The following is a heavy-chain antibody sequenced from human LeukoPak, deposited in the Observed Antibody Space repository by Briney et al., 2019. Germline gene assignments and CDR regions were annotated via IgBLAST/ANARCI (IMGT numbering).Heavy chain of an antibody. CDR3: TTAMVRGNWFDP. Sequence: AGGSLRLSCAASGFTFSNAWMSWVRQAPGKGLEWVGRIKSKTDGGTTDYAAPVKGRFTISRDDSKNTLYLQMNSLKTEDTAVYYCTTAMVRGNWFDPWGQGTLVTVSS. D-gene: IGHD3-10*01. CDR1: GFTFSNAW. CDR2: IKSKTDGGTT. V-gene: IGHV3-15*01. J-gene: IGHJ5*02.